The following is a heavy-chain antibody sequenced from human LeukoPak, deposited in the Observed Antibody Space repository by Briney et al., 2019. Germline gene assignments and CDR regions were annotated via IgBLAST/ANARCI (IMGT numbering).Heavy chain of an antibody. CDR2: IYHSGST. Sequence: SGTLSLTCAVSGGSISSSNWWSWVRQPPGKGLEWIGEIYHSGSTNYNPSLKSRVTISVDKSKNQFSLKLSSVTAADTAVYYCARGPYSGNYLLYYFDYWGQGALVTVSS. V-gene: IGHV4-4*02. CDR1: GGSISSSNW. CDR3: ARGPYSGNYLLYYFDY. D-gene: IGHD1-26*01. J-gene: IGHJ4*02.